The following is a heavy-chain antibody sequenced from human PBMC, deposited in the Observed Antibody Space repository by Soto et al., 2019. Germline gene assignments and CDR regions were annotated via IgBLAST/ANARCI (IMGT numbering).Heavy chain of an antibody. D-gene: IGHD2-15*01. Sequence: VQLVESGGGLVKPGGSLRLSCAASGFTFSSYSMNWVRQAPGKGLEWVSSISSSSSYIYYADSVKGRFTISRDNAKNSLYLQMNSLRAEDTAVYYCANFRLGYCSGGSCYGWYFDLWGRGTLVTVSS. CDR1: GFTFSSYS. J-gene: IGHJ2*01. CDR3: ANFRLGYCSGGSCYGWYFDL. V-gene: IGHV3-21*01. CDR2: ISSSSSYI.